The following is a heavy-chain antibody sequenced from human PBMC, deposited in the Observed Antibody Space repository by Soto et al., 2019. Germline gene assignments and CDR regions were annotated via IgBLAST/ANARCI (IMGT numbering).Heavy chain of an antibody. Sequence: ASVKVSCKASGYTFTSYGISWVRQAPGQGLDWMGWISAYNGNTNYAQKLQGRVTMTTDTSTSTAYMGLRSLRSDDTAVYYCARVNHYYGSGSYPGDAFDIWGQGTMVTVSS. CDR2: ISAYNGNT. CDR3: ARVNHYYGSGSYPGDAFDI. D-gene: IGHD3-10*01. V-gene: IGHV1-18*01. CDR1: GYTFTSYG. J-gene: IGHJ3*02.